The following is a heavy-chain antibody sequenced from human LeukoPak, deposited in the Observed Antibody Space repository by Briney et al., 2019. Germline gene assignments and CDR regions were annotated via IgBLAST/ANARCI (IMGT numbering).Heavy chain of an antibody. J-gene: IGHJ4*02. Sequence: PGGSLRLPCAASGFTFSSYGMHWVRQAQGKGLEWVAFIWYDGSNKYYADSVKGRFTISRDNSKNTLYLQMNSLRAEDTAVYYCAKRYYGSGRHSFDYWGQGTLVTVSS. D-gene: IGHD3-10*01. CDR1: GFTFSSYG. CDR2: IWYDGSNK. CDR3: AKRYYGSGRHSFDY. V-gene: IGHV3-30*02.